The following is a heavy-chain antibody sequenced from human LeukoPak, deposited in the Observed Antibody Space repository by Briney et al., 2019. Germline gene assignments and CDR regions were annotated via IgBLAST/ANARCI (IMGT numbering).Heavy chain of an antibody. CDR3: ARVQLRVRGYYGSGSYSDAFDI. D-gene: IGHD3-10*01. CDR2: ISSSSSYI. CDR1: GFTFSSYS. J-gene: IGHJ3*02. V-gene: IGHV3-21*01. Sequence: GRSLRLSCAASGFTFSSYSMNWVRQAPGKGLEWVSSISSSSSYIYYADSVKGRFTISRDNAKNSLYLQMNSLRAEDTAVYYCARVQLRVRGYYGSGSYSDAFDIWGQGTMVAVSS.